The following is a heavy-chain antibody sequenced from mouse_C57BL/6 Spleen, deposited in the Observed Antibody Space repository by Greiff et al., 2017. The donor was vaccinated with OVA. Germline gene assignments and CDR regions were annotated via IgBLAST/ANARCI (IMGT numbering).Heavy chain of an antibody. D-gene: IGHD1-1*01. J-gene: IGHJ1*03. Sequence: VQLQQPGAELVRPGSSVKLSCKASGYTFTSYWMHWVKQRPIQGLEWIGNIDPSDSETHYNQKFKDKATLTVDKSSSTAYMQLSSLTSEDSAVYYCARNYYGHWYFDVWGTGTTVTVSS. CDR2: IDPSDSET. CDR1: GYTFTSYW. V-gene: IGHV1-52*01. CDR3: ARNYYGHWYFDV.